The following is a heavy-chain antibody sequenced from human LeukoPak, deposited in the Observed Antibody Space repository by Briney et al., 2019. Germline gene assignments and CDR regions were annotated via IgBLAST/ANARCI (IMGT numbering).Heavy chain of an antibody. CDR3: ARDKQQLAHNWFDP. Sequence: SVKVSCKASGFTFTSSAMQWVRQARGQRLEWIGWIVVGSGKTNYAQKFQERVTITRDMSTSTAYMELSSLRSQDTAVYYCARDKQQLAHNWFDPWGQGTLVTVSS. V-gene: IGHV1-58*02. CDR2: IVVGSGKT. CDR1: GFTFTSSA. J-gene: IGHJ5*02. D-gene: IGHD6-13*01.